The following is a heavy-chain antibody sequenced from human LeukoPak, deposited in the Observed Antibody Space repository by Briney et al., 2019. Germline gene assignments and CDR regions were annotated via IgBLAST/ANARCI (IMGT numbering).Heavy chain of an antibody. CDR3: AKDEQQLVSEYFQH. V-gene: IGHV3-23*01. J-gene: IGHJ1*01. CDR2: ISGSGGST. CDR1: GFTFSSYV. D-gene: IGHD6-13*01. Sequence: GGSLRLSCAASGFTFSSYVMTWVRQAPGKGLEWVSTISGSGGSTYYADSVKGRFTISRDNSKNTLYLQMNSLRAEDTAVYYCAKDEQQLVSEYFQHWGQGTLVTVSS.